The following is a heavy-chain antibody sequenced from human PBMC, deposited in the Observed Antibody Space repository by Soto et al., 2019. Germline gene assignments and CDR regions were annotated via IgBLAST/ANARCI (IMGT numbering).Heavy chain of an antibody. CDR1: GFSLSTSRVG. D-gene: IGHD3-16*01. J-gene: IGHJ3*02. CDR3: AHIMITWGGVSALDAFDM. V-gene: IGHV2-5*02. Sequence: QITLKESGPTLVNPTQTLTLTCSFSGFSLSTSRVGVAWIRQPPGKALEWLAIIYWDDDRRYSPSLKTRLAITKDTSKNQVVLTMTNLDPGDTATYYCAHIMITWGGVSALDAFDMWVQGTMVTVSS. CDR2: IYWDDDR.